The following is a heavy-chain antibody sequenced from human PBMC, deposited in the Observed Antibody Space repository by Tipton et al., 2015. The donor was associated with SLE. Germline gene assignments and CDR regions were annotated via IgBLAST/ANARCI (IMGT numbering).Heavy chain of an antibody. Sequence: SLRLSCTVSGFTFRNHFMHWVRQAPGKGLVWVSRIHSDGRTTNYADSVEGRFTISRDNSKNTLYLQMNSLRTEDTAVYFCARAALSSSWYMGGSWGQGTLVTVSS. V-gene: IGHV3-74*01. D-gene: IGHD6-13*01. CDR1: GFTFRNHF. J-gene: IGHJ5*02. CDR3: ARAALSSSWYMGGS. CDR2: IHSDGRTT.